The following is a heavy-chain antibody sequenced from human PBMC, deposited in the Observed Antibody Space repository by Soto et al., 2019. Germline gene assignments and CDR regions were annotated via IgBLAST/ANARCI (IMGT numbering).Heavy chain of an antibody. D-gene: IGHD1-1*01. CDR1: GFTFSKYA. Sequence: EVHLLESGGGLVKPGGSLRLSCAASGFTFSKYAMTWVRQAPGRGLEWVSSISSNGVTTDYADSVKGRFTIARDNSRNTLSLQMDSLSADDAALYYCAKDKYTDSVRKVWFFDFWGRGTRVTVSS. CDR2: ISSNGVTT. CDR3: AKDKYTDSVRKVWFFDF. V-gene: IGHV3-23*01. J-gene: IGHJ2*01.